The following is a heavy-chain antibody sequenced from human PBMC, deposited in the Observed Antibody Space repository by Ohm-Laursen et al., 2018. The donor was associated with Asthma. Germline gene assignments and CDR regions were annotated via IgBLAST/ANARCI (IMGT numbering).Heavy chain of an antibody. D-gene: IGHD3-9*01. CDR2: IYSTGST. V-gene: IGHV4-61*01. CDR3: VREDFDWPPGYCDY. Sequence: SDTLSLTCTVSGGSVSSGSYYWSWIRQPPGKGLEWIGYIYSTGSTNYNPSLESRVTISIDTSKNQFSLKLSSVTAADTAVYYCVREDFDWPPGYCDYWGQGTLVTVSS. J-gene: IGHJ4*02. CDR1: GGSVSSGSYY.